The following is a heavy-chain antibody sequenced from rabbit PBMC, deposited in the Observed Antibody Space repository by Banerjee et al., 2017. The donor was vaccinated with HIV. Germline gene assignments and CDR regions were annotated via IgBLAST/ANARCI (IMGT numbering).Heavy chain of an antibody. V-gene: IGHV1S40*01. CDR1: GFSFSSGYY. J-gene: IGHJ6*01. D-gene: IGHD7-1*01. Sequence: QSLEESGGDLVKPGASLTLTCTASGFSFSSGYYVCWVRQAPGKGLEWIACIYAGSSGSTYYASWAKGRFTISKTSSTTVTLQMTSLTAADTATYFCAREVSYTTADGGDLLWGPGTLVTVS. CDR2: IYAGSSGST. CDR3: AREVSYTTADGGDLL.